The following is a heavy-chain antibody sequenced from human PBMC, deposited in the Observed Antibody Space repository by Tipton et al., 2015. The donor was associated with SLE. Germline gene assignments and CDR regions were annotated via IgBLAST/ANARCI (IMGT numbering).Heavy chain of an antibody. J-gene: IGHJ4*03. CDR1: GYSISSGYY. V-gene: IGHV4-38-2*01. D-gene: IGHD6-13*01. Sequence: TLSLTCAVSGYSISSGYYWGWIRQPPGKGLEWIGSIYHSGSTYYNPSLKSRVTISVDTSKNQFSLKLSSVTAADTAVYYCARQFSLYSFDYWGQGTTVTVSS. CDR2: IYHSGST. CDR3: ARQFSLYSFDY.